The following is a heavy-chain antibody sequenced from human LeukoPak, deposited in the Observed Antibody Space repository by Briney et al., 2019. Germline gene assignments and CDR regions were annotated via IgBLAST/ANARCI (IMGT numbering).Heavy chain of an antibody. CDR3: AKDRRTVVTTSFDY. Sequence: GRSLRLSCAASGFTFDDYAMHWVRQAPGKGLEWVSGISWNSGSIGYADSVKGRFTISRDNSKNTLYLQMNSLRAEDTAVYYCAKDRRTVVTTSFDYWGQGTLVTVSS. J-gene: IGHJ4*02. D-gene: IGHD4-23*01. CDR1: GFTFDDYA. V-gene: IGHV3-9*01. CDR2: ISWNSGSI.